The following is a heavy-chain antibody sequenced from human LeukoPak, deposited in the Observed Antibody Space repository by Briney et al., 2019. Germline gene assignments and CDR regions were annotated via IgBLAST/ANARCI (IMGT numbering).Heavy chain of an antibody. V-gene: IGHV4-4*07. J-gene: IGHJ4*02. CDR2: IYTSGGT. Sequence: SKTLSLTCTVSGGSIGSYYWSWIRQPAGKGLEWIGRIYTSGGTVYNPSLKSRVTMSVDTSKNQFSLKLSSVTAADTAVYYCARGVFYYDTSGRGYDFDYWGQGTLVTVSS. D-gene: IGHD3-22*01. CDR3: ARGVFYYDTSGRGYDFDY. CDR1: GGSIGSYY.